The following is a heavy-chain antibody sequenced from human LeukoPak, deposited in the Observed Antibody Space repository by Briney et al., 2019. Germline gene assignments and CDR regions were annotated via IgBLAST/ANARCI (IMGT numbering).Heavy chain of an antibody. V-gene: IGHV4-59*01. Sequence: SETLSLTCTVSGGSISSYYWSWIRQPPGKGLEWIGYIYYSGSTSYIPSLKSRVTISVDTSKNQFSLRLSSVTAADTAVYYCARSDYGDYSFDYWGQGTLVTVSS. CDR3: ARSDYGDYSFDY. CDR1: GGSISSYY. D-gene: IGHD4-17*01. CDR2: IYYSGST. J-gene: IGHJ4*02.